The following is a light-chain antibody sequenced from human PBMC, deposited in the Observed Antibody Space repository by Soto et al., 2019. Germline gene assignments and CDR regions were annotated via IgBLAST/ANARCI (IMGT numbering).Light chain of an antibody. CDR2: TNT. Sequence: QSVLTQPPSVSGAPGQRVTISCTGNSSDVGAFYAVHWYQLLPGTVPKLLIYTNTNRLSGVPDRFSGSRSGPSASLAITGLQAEDEGDYSCQSYDASLIWVFGGGTKLTVL. V-gene: IGLV1-40*01. CDR3: QSYDASLIWV. J-gene: IGLJ3*02. CDR1: SSDVGAFYA.